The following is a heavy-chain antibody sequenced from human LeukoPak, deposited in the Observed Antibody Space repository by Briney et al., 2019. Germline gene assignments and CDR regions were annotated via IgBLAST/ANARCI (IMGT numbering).Heavy chain of an antibody. CDR3: AKDPYCSSISCYSYYYGMDV. D-gene: IGHD2-2*01. CDR2: ISGSGGST. Sequence: GVLRLSCAASGFTFSSYDMSWVRQAPGKGLEWVSAISGSGGSTYYADSVKGRFTISRDNSKNTLYLQMNSLRAEDTAVYYCAKDPYCSSISCYSYYYGMDVWGQGTTVTVSS. CDR1: GFTFSSYD. V-gene: IGHV3-23*01. J-gene: IGHJ6*02.